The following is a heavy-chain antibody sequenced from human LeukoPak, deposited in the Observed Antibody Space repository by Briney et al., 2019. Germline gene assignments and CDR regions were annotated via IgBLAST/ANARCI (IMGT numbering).Heavy chain of an antibody. CDR1: GYTFTGYY. Sequence: ASVKVSCKASGYTFTGYYMHWVRQAPGQGLEWMGWINPNSGGTNYAQKFQGRVTMTRDTSISTAYMELSRLRSDDTAVYYCARDAYPLRYFDWLSTPGFDYWGQGTLVTVSS. D-gene: IGHD3-9*01. V-gene: IGHV1-2*02. CDR3: ARDAYPLRYFDWLSTPGFDY. CDR2: INPNSGGT. J-gene: IGHJ4*02.